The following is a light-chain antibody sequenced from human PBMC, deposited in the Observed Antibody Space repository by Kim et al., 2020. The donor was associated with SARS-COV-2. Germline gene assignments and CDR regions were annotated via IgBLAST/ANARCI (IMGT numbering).Light chain of an antibody. CDR2: SKN. J-gene: IGLJ1*01. CDR3: NSRDSSGNHHYV. CDR1: SLRSYD. V-gene: IGLV3-19*01. Sequence: SSELTQDPAVSVALGQTVRITCQGDSLRSYDASWYQQKPGQTPVLVIYSKNNRPSGISDRISGSSSGNTASLTITGAQAEDEADYYCNSRDSSGNHHYVF.